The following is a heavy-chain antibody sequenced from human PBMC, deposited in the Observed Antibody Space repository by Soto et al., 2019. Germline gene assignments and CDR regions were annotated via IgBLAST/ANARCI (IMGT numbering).Heavy chain of an antibody. J-gene: IGHJ5*02. CDR2: STPTGNT. CDR3: ARSGEHPLDS. V-gene: IGHV1-18*01. Sequence: QVRLVQSGPEVKKPGASVKVSCKTSGYAFPHYVINWVRQAPGHGLEWMGFSTPTGNTNYAQNFQGRVVLTTDTSTSTAYMEVTSLRSDDTAVYYCARSGEHPLDSWGQGTPVTVSS. D-gene: IGHD1-26*01. CDR1: GYAFPHYV.